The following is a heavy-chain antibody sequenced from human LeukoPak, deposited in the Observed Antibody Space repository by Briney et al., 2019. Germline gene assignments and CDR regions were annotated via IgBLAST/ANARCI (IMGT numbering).Heavy chain of an antibody. CDR2: ISSSSSTI. CDR3: AREGRQLERPGYMDV. J-gene: IGHJ6*03. V-gene: IGHV3-48*02. CDR1: GFTFSSYS. D-gene: IGHD1-1*01. Sequence: GGSLRLSCAASGFTFSSYSMNWVRQAPGEGLEWVSYISSSSSTIYYADSVKGRFTISRDNAKNSLYMQMNSLRDEETAVYYCAREGRQLERPGYMDVWGKGTTVTVSS.